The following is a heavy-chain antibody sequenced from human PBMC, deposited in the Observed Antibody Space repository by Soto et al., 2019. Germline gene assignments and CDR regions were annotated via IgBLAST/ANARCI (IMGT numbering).Heavy chain of an antibody. D-gene: IGHD3-22*01. V-gene: IGHV3-30-3*01. CDR3: ARGLVVVITRDWFDP. CDR2: ISDDGSNK. J-gene: IGHJ5*02. CDR1: GFTFSNYA. Sequence: GGSLRLSCAASGFTFSNYAIHWVRQAPGKGLEWVAVISDDGSNKYYADSVKGRFTISRDNSKNTLYLQMNSLRVEDTAVYYCARGLVVVITRDWFDPWGQGSMVTGSS.